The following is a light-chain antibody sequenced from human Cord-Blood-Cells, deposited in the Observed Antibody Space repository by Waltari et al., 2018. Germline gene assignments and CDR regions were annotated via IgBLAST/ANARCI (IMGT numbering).Light chain of an antibody. Sequence: QSALTQPPSASGSPGQPVTISCSGTSSDVGGYNHVSWYPPHPGKAPKLMIYEVSKRPSGVPDRFSGSKSGNTASLTVSGLQAEDEADYYCSSYAGSNNLVFGGGTKLTVL. CDR3: SSYAGSNNLV. CDR2: EVS. V-gene: IGLV2-8*01. J-gene: IGLJ3*02. CDR1: SSDVGGYNH.